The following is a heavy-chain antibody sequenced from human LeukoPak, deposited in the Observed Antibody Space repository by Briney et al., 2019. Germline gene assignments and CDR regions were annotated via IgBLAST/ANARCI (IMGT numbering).Heavy chain of an antibody. Sequence: PSETLSLTCTVSGGSISSYYWSWIRQPPGKGLEWIGYIYYSGSTNYNPSLKSRVTISVDTSKNQFSLKLSSVTAADTAVYYCARQGGYDSSGYYSRGYHYYGMDVWDQGTTVTVSS. CDR2: IYYSGST. D-gene: IGHD3-22*01. V-gene: IGHV4-59*08. CDR1: GGSISSYY. CDR3: ARQGGYDSSGYYSRGYHYYGMDV. J-gene: IGHJ6*02.